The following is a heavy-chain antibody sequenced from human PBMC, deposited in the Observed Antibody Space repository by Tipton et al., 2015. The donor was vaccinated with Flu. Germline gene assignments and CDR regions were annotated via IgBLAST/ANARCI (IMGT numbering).Heavy chain of an antibody. V-gene: IGHV4-34*01. CDR2: INHSGST. CDR3: ARGSANANAYLDY. J-gene: IGHJ4*02. D-gene: IGHD6-19*01. Sequence: TLSLTCSVSGDSLSSSYYWTWIRQPPGKGLEWIGEINHSGSTNYNPSLKSRVTISVDTSKNQFSLKVTSLTAADTAVFYCARGSANANAYLDYWGRGTLVTVSS. CDR1: GDSLSSSYY.